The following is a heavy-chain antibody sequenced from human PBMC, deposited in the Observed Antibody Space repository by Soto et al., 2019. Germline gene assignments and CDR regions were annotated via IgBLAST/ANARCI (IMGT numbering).Heavy chain of an antibody. D-gene: IGHD2-2*02. V-gene: IGHV4-34*01. CDR3: ARQSDCSSTSCYTGMVWFDP. J-gene: IGHJ5*02. Sequence: PSETLSLTCAVYGGSFSGYYWSWIRQPPGKGLEWIGEINHSGSTNYNPSLKSRVTISVDTSKNQFSLKLSSVTAADTAVYYCARQSDCSSTSCYTGMVWFDPWGQGTLVTVSS. CDR2: INHSGST. CDR1: GGSFSGYY.